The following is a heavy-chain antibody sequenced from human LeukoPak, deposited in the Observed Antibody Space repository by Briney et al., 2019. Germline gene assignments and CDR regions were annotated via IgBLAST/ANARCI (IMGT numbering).Heavy chain of an antibody. J-gene: IGHJ4*02. CDR2: ISYDGSNK. CDR1: GFTFSSYG. Sequence: GGSLRLSCAASGFTFSSYGMHWVRQAPGKGLEWVAVISYDGSNKYYADSVKGRFTISRDNSKNTLYLQMNSLRAEDTAVYYCAKESLSPLCYYFDYWGQGTLVTVSS. V-gene: IGHV3-30*18. CDR3: AKESLSPLCYYFDY. D-gene: IGHD3-10*02.